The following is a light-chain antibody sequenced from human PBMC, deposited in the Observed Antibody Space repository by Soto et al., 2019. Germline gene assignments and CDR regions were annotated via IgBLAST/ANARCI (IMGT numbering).Light chain of an antibody. J-gene: IGKJ5*01. CDR2: GAT. Sequence: DIQVTQSPSTLSASVGDRVTITCRASQSIGKHLNWYQQKPGKAPKFLIYGATTLQSGVPSRFSGSGSGTDFALTISSLQPEDFATYYCQQLKSYVTFGQGTRLEIK. CDR1: QSIGKH. V-gene: IGKV1-9*01. CDR3: QQLKSYVT.